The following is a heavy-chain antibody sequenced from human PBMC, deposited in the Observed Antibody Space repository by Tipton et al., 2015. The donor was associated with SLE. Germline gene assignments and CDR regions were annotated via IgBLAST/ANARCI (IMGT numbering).Heavy chain of an antibody. V-gene: IGHV4-31*03. CDR2: ITYSGHT. J-gene: IGHJ1*01. CDR3: ATSRPWGVITQYFHH. Sequence: TLSLTCTVSGGPLNHGGYYWNYLRQHPGEGLEWIGHITYSGHTLYNPSLQSRVTSSVDTSKNQFSLTLTSVTAADTAVYFCATSRPWGVITQYFHHWGQSTVVIVSS. CDR1: GGPLNHGGYY. D-gene: IGHD3-10*01.